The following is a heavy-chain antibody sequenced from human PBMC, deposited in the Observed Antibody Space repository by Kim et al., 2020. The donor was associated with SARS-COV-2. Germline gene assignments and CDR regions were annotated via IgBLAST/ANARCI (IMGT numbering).Heavy chain of an antibody. V-gene: IGHV4-39*01. CDR3: ARRKTKYGAVGY. Sequence: SETLSLTCTVSGGSISSSSYYWGWIRQPPGKGLEWIGSIYYSGSTYYNPSLKSRVTISVDTSKNQFSLKLSSVTAADTAVYYCARRKTKYGAVGYWGQGTLVTVSS. J-gene: IGHJ4*02. CDR2: IYYSGST. CDR1: GGSISSSSYY. D-gene: IGHD4-17*01.